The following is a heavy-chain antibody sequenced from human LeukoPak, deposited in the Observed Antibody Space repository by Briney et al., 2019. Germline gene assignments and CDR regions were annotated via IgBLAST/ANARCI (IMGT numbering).Heavy chain of an antibody. D-gene: IGHD3-3*01. CDR2: MYSSGNT. V-gene: IGHV4-39*07. J-gene: IGHJ4*02. CDR3: ARRDFWSGYYNY. Sequence: SETLSLTCTVSGGSIASSGYYWGWIRQPPGKGLEWIGSMYSSGNTYYNPSLKSRVTISVDTSKNQFSLKLSSVTAADTAVYYCARRDFWSGYYNYWGQGTLVTVSS. CDR1: GGSIASSGYY.